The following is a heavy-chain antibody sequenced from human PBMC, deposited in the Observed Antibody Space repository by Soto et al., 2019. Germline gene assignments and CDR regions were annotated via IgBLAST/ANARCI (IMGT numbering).Heavy chain of an antibody. J-gene: IGHJ4*02. Sequence: EVQLVESGGGLVQPGGSLRLSCAASGFTVSSNYMSWVRQAPGKGLEWVSVIYSGGSTYYADSVKGRFTISRHNSKNTLYLQMNSLRAEDTAVYYCARGGGYCSGGSCKTDYWGQGTLVTVSS. CDR3: ARGGGYCSGGSCKTDY. D-gene: IGHD2-15*01. CDR1: GFTVSSNY. V-gene: IGHV3-53*04. CDR2: IYSGGST.